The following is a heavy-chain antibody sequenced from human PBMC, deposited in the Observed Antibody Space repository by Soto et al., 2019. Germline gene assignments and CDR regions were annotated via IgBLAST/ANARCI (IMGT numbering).Heavy chain of an antibody. D-gene: IGHD3-22*01. V-gene: IGHV1-69*06. CDR1: GYTFTIYY. J-gene: IGHJ3*02. CDR3: AEGNTYYYDSSGYADAFDI. Sequence: PGGSLRLSCKASGYTFTIYYMHWVRHAPGQGLEWMGGIIPIFGTANYAQKFQGRVTITADKSTSTAYMELSSLRSEDTAVYYCAEGNTYYYDSSGYADAFDIWGQGTMVT. CDR2: IIPIFGTA.